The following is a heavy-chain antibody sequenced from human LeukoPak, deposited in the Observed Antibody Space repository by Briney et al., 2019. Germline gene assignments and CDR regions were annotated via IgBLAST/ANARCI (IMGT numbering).Heavy chain of an antibody. Sequence: GGSLRLSCAASGFTFSSYAMSWVRQAPGKGLEWVSYISSSSSTIYYADSAKGRFTISRDNAKNSLYLQMNSLRDEDTAVYYCARNGWKSLDYWGQGTLVTVSS. CDR3: ARNGWKSLDY. D-gene: IGHD1-1*01. V-gene: IGHV3-48*02. CDR2: ISSSSSTI. CDR1: GFTFSSYA. J-gene: IGHJ4*02.